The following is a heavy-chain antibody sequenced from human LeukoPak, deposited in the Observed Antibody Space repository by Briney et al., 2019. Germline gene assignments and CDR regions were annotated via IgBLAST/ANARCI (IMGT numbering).Heavy chain of an antibody. J-gene: IGHJ4*02. V-gene: IGHV4-61*02. CDR2: ISSSGST. Sequence: SETLSLTCTVSGDSISSGDYYWSWIRQPAGKGLEWIGRISSSGSTNYNPSLKSRVTISVDTSKNQFSLKLSSVTAADTAVYYCASASVLWYYDSSGCFDYWGQGTLVTVSS. D-gene: IGHD3-22*01. CDR1: GDSISSGDYY. CDR3: ASASVLWYYDSSGCFDY.